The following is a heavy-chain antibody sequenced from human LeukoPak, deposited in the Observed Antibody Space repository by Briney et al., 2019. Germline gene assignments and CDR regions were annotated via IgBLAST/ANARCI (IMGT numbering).Heavy chain of an antibody. D-gene: IGHD3-22*01. CDR3: ARDSPEYYDSSGYRDY. J-gene: IGHJ4*02. Sequence: GGSLRLSCAASGFIFSSYSMNWARQAPGKGLEWVSSISSSSSYIYYADSVKGRFTISRDNAKNSLYLQMNSLRAEDTAVYYCARDSPEYYDSSGYRDYWGQGTLVTVSS. CDR1: GFIFSSYS. CDR2: ISSSSSYI. V-gene: IGHV3-21*01.